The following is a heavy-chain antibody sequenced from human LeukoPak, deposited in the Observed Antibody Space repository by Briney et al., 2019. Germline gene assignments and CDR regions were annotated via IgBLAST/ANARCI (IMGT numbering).Heavy chain of an antibody. J-gene: IGHJ4*02. Sequence: GGSLRLSCAASAFTFSNFAMSWFRQAPGKGLEWVSVISGSGGRTYYADSVKGRFTISRDNSKNTVFLQMNSLRVEDTAVYYCAKGAQDFGDSTTDYWGQGTLVTVSS. CDR3: AKGAQDFGDSTTDY. CDR2: ISGSGGRT. V-gene: IGHV3-23*01. CDR1: AFTFSNFA. D-gene: IGHD4-17*01.